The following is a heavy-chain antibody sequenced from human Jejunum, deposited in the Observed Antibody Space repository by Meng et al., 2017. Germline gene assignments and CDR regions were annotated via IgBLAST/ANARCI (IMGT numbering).Heavy chain of an antibody. Sequence: QGKRLRSGAEVKKAGASVKVSGKASGYPFPNYGINWVRQAPGQGLQWMAWISADNGNAKYAQNLQDRVTLTTETSTTTAYMELRNLRSDDTAVYYCTRGGMTSETTFFLHWGQGTLVTVSS. CDR1: GYPFPNYG. CDR2: ISADNGNA. J-gene: IGHJ4*02. V-gene: IGHV1-18*01. CDR3: TRGGMTSETTFFLH. D-gene: IGHD3-3*02.